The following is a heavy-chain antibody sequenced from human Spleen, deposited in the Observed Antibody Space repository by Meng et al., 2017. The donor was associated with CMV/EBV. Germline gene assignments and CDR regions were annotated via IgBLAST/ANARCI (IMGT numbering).Heavy chain of an antibody. D-gene: IGHD3-3*01. J-gene: IGHJ4*02. Sequence: ESLKISCAASGFTFSGYWMHWVRQPPGKGLEWIVNLYYSGTIYYNPSLKSRVTISMDPSKNQFSLKLTSVTAADTAVYYCARVYPGISVFGVVTTGGGYFDYWGQGRLVTVSS. V-gene: IGHV4-38-2*01. CDR3: ARVYPGISVFGVVTTGGGYFDY. CDR2: LYYSGTI. CDR1: GFTFSGYW.